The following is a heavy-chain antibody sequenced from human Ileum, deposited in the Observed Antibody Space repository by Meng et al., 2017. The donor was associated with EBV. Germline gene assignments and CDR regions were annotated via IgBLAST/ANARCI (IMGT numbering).Heavy chain of an antibody. Sequence: VELAGEGPGLVKPSEPLSLTFTVSGGSISSYSWSWIRQPPGKGLGWIGYIYYSGRTNYNHSLKSRVTISVDKSKNQFSLNLSSVTAADTAVYYCARGGWSLDYWGQGTLVTVSS. V-gene: IGHV4-59*08. CDR2: IYYSGRT. J-gene: IGHJ4*02. CDR1: GGSISSYS. CDR3: ARGGWSLDY. D-gene: IGHD2-15*01.